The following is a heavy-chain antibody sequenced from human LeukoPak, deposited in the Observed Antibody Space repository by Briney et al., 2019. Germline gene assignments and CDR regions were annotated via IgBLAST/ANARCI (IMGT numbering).Heavy chain of an antibody. CDR2: INPNSGGT. V-gene: IGHV1-2*02. J-gene: IGHJ6*03. CDR1: GYTFTGYY. Sequence: GASVKVSCKASGYTFTGYYMHWVRQAPGQGLEWMGWINPNSGGTNYAQKFQGRVTMTRDTSISTAYMELSRLRSDDTAVYYCARDGDNWNAYYYYYYMDVWGKGTTVTISS. CDR3: ARDGDNWNAYYYYYYMDV. D-gene: IGHD1-1*01.